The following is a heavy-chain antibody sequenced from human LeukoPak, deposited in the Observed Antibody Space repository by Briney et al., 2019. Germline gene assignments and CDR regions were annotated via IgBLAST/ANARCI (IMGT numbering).Heavy chain of an antibody. CDR2: ISSSSYI. J-gene: IGHJ4*02. V-gene: IGHV3-21*01. D-gene: IGHD2-2*01. CDR3: ARVCSSTSCYRGLGGFDY. Sequence: GGSLRLSCAASGFTFSSYSMNWVRQAPGKGLEWVSSISSSSYIYYADSVKGRFTISRDNAKNSLYLQMNSLRAEDTAVYYCARVCSSTSCYRGLGGFDYWGQGTLVTVSS. CDR1: GFTFSSYS.